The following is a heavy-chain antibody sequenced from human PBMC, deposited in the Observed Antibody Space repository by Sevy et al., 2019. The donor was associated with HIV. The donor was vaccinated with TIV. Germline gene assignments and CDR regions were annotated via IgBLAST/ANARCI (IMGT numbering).Heavy chain of an antibody. D-gene: IGHD3-16*01. CDR3: ARGARGTLPAYYYYTLNI. J-gene: IGHJ6*02. V-gene: IGHV5-51*01. CDR1: GYSFTDYW. Sequence: GESLKISCKGSGYSFTDYWIGWVRQKPGKGLEWMGIIYPGDSDTIYSPSFQAQVTISVDKSISTAYLQWSSLKTSDNAIFYCARGARGTLPAYYYYTLNIWGQGTTVTVSS. CDR2: IYPGDSDT.